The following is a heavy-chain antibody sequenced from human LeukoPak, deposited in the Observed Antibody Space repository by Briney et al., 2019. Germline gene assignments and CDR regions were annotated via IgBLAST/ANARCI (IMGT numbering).Heavy chain of an antibody. CDR3: ARGSSGWPPLFNY. D-gene: IGHD6-19*01. J-gene: IGHJ4*02. V-gene: IGHV3-48*03. Sequence: PGGSLRLSCAASGFTSSSYETNWVRQAPGKGLEWVSYISSSGSTIYYADSVKGRFTISRDNAKNSLYLQMNSLRAEDTAVYYCARGSSGWPPLFNYWGQGTLVTVSS. CDR2: ISSSGSTI. CDR1: GFTSSSYE.